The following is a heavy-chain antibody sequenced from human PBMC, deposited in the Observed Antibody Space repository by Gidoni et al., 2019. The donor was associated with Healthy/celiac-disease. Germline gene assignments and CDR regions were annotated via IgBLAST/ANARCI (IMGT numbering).Heavy chain of an antibody. CDR2: ISAYNGNS. CDR1: GYTFPSSG. CDR3: ARESYYGSGSLPPFSDY. J-gene: IGHJ4*02. Sequence: QVQLVQSGAEVKKPGASVKVSCKAAGYTFPSSGISWVRQAPGQGREWMGWISAYNGNSNYAQKLQGRVTMTTDTSTSTAYMELRSLRSDDTAVYYCARESYYGSGSLPPFSDYWGQGTLVTVSS. V-gene: IGHV1-18*01. D-gene: IGHD3-10*01.